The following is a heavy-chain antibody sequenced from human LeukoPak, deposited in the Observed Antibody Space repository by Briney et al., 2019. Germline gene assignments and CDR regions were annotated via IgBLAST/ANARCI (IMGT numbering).Heavy chain of an antibody. CDR3: ARDAFVVVPAAIPYYFDY. D-gene: IGHD2-2*02. V-gene: IGHV3-7*01. CDR1: GFTFSSYW. J-gene: IGHJ4*02. CDR2: IKQDGSEE. Sequence: GGSLRLSCAASGFTFSSYWMSWVRQAPGKGLEWVANIKQDGSEEYYVDSVKGRFTISRDNAKNSPYLQMNSLRAEDTAVYYCARDAFVVVPAAIPYYFDYWGQGTLVTVPS.